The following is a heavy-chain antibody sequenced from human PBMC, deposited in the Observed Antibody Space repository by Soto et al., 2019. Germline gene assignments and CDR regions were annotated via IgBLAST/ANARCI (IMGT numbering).Heavy chain of an antibody. Sequence: GGSLRLSCAASGCTFSSYGMHWVRQAPGKGLEWVAVISYDGSNKYYADSVKGRFTISRDNSKNTLYLQMNSLRAEDTAVYYCAEDDTSAAAGTNYYGMDVWGQGTTVTVSS. D-gene: IGHD6-13*01. CDR2: ISYDGSNK. V-gene: IGHV3-30*18. J-gene: IGHJ6*02. CDR3: AEDDTSAAAGTNYYGMDV. CDR1: GCTFSSYG.